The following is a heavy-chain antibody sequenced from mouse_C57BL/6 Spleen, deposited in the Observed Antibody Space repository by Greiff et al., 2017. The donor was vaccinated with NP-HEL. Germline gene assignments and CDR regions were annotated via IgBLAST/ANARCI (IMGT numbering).Heavy chain of an antibody. CDR1: GYSITSGYY. J-gene: IGHJ3*01. CDR2: ISYDGSN. V-gene: IGHV3-6*01. CDR3: AVYYDSFAY. Sequence: DVKLVESGPGLVKPSQSLSLTCSVTGYSITSGYYWNWIRQFPGNKLEWMGYISYDGSNNYNPSLKNRISITRDTSKNQFFLKLNSVTTEDTATYYCAVYYDSFAYWGQGTLVTVSA. D-gene: IGHD2-4*01.